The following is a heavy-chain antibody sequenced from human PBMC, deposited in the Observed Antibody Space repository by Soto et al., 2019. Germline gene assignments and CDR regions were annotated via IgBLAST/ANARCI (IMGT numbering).Heavy chain of an antibody. CDR1: GFTFSSYG. Sequence: GGSLRLSCAASGFTFSSYGMHWVRQAPGKGLEWVAVMSYDGSSKYYADSVKGRITISRDNSKNTLYLQMNSLKPEDTSVYYCAKDRAGVPAAMDYYYYYGMDAWGQGTTVTVSS. CDR2: MSYDGSSK. CDR3: AKDRAGVPAAMDYYYYYGMDA. D-gene: IGHD2-2*01. J-gene: IGHJ6*02. V-gene: IGHV3-30*18.